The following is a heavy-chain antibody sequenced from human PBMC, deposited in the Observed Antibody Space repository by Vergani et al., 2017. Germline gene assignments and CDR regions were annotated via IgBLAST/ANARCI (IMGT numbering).Heavy chain of an antibody. CDR2: ISGSGGST. Sequence: EVQLVESGGGLVKPGGSLRLSCAASGFTFSSYAMHWVRQAPGKGLEWVSAISGSGGSTYYADSVKGRFTISRDNSKNTLYLQMNSLRAEDTAVYYCARVSGGFDYYYYYGMDVWGQGTTVTVSS. CDR1: GFTFSSYA. CDR3: ARVSGGFDYYYYYGMDV. V-gene: IGHV3-23*04. J-gene: IGHJ6*02. D-gene: IGHD2-15*01.